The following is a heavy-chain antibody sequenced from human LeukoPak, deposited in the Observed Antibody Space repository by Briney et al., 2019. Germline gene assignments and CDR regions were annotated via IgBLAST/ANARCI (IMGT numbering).Heavy chain of an antibody. D-gene: IGHD1-26*01. J-gene: IGHJ5*02. Sequence: ASVKVSCKASGYTFTGYYMHWVRQAPGQGLEWMGRFNPNSGGTNYAQKFQARVTMTGDTSISTAYMELSRLTSDDTAVYYCVRAISATNLNWFDPWGQGTLVTVSS. CDR2: FNPNSGGT. CDR3: VRAISATNLNWFDP. V-gene: IGHV1-2*06. CDR1: GYTFTGYY.